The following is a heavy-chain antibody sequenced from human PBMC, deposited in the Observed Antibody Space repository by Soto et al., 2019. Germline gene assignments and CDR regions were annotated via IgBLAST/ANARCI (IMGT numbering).Heavy chain of an antibody. J-gene: IGHJ3*02. D-gene: IGHD3-16*02. CDR1: GGTFGTYA. V-gene: IGHV1-69*12. CDR3: AISSLDAFDI. CDR2: IIPIFATA. Sequence: QVQLVQSGAEVKKPGSSVKVSCKASGGTFGTYAISWVRQAPGQGLEWMGGIIPIFATANYAQKFQGRVTISADESTSTAYMELSSLRSEDTAVYYCAISSLDAFDIWGQGTMVTGSS.